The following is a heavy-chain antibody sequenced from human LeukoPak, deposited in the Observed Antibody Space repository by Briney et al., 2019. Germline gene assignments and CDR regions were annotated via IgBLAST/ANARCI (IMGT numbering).Heavy chain of an antibody. CDR3: ARAKLPSTVTMNYYGMDV. CDR1: GFTFSSYA. Sequence: GRSLRLSCAASGFTFSSYAMSWVRQAPGKGLEWVSVISGSGGRTYYADSVKGRFTISRDNSKNTLYLQMNSLRAEDTAVYYCARAKLPSTVTMNYYGMDVWGQGTTVTVSS. D-gene: IGHD4-17*01. J-gene: IGHJ6*02. CDR2: ISGSGGRT. V-gene: IGHV3-23*01.